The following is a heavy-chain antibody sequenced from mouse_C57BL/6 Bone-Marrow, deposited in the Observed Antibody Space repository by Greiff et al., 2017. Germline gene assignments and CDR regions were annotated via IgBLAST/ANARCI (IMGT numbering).Heavy chain of an antibody. CDR2: IWSGGCT. Sequence: HVQLQQSGPGLVQPSQSLSITCTVSGFSLTSYGVHWVRQSPGKGLEWLGVIWSGGCTDYNAAFIPLLSISKNNSKNQVFFKMNSLQADDTAIYYCASRYGSSYGAMDYWGQGTSVTVSS. V-gene: IGHV2-2*01. D-gene: IGHD1-1*01. CDR3: ASRYGSSYGAMDY. J-gene: IGHJ4*01. CDR1: GFSLTSYG.